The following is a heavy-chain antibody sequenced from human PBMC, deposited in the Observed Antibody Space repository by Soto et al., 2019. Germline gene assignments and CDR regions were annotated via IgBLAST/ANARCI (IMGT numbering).Heavy chain of an antibody. CDR3: ASGIAVAEYDNDY. CDR2: IIPIFGTA. V-gene: IGHV1-69*01. J-gene: IGHJ4*02. CDR1: GGGLSGYA. D-gene: IGHD6-19*01. Sequence: SLVTGYRQGAGGGLSGYAVGWVRQAPGQGLEWMGGIIPIFGTANYAQKFQGRVTITADESTSTAYMELSSLRSVDTAVYYCASGIAVAEYDNDYWGQGTLVTVSS.